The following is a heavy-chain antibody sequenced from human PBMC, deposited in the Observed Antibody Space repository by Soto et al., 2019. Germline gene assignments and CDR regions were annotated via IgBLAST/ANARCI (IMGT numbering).Heavy chain of an antibody. CDR2: MNPNSGNT. Sequence: ASVKVSCKASGYPFTSYDINWVRHATGQGLEWMGWMNPNSGNTGYAQKFQGRVTMTRNTSISTAYMELSSLRSEDTAVYYCARGQMFTGYYDDDYGMDVWGQGTMVTVSS. CDR3: ARGQMFTGYYDDDYGMDV. D-gene: IGHD3-9*01. J-gene: IGHJ6*02. CDR1: GYPFTSYD. V-gene: IGHV1-8*01.